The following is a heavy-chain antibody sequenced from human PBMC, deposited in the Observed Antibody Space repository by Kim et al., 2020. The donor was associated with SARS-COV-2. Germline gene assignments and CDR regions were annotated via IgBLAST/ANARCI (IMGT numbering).Heavy chain of an antibody. V-gene: IGHV3-9*01. D-gene: IGHD4-17*01. J-gene: IGHJ3*02. CDR3: AKAIYGGNSEGAFDI. Sequence: DSVKGRFTISRDNAKNSLYLQMNSLRAEDTALYYCAKAIYGGNSEGAFDIWGQGTMVTVSS.